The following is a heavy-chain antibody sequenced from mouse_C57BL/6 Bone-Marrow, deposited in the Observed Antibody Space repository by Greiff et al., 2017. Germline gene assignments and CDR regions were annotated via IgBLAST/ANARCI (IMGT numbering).Heavy chain of an antibody. CDR1: GFSLSTSGMG. CDR3: ARTVVAPMDY. Sequence: QVTLKECGPGILQSSQTLSLTCSFSGFSLSTSGMGVSWIRQPSGKGLEWLAHLYWDDDKRDNPSLKSRLTISKDTSRNQVFLKITSVDTADTATYYCARTVVAPMDYWGQGTSVTVSS. J-gene: IGHJ4*01. CDR2: LYWDDDK. D-gene: IGHD1-1*01. V-gene: IGHV8-12*01.